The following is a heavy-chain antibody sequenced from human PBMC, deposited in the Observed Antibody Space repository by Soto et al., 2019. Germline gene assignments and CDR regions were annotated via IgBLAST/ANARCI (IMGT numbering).Heavy chain of an antibody. CDR3: ASSYYYDSSGYSSLYYYYGMDV. CDR1: GYTFTSYA. J-gene: IGHJ6*02. D-gene: IGHD3-22*01. V-gene: IGHV1-3*01. Sequence: QVQLVQSGAEVKKPGASVKVSCKASGYTFTSYAMHWVRKAPGQRLEWMGWINAGNGNTKYSQMFQGRVTITRDTSASTAYMELSSLRSEDTAVYYCASSYYYDSSGYSSLYYYYGMDVWGQGTTVTVSS. CDR2: INAGNGNT.